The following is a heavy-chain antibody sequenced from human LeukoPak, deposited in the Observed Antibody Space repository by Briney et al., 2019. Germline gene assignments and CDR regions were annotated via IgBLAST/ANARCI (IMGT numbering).Heavy chain of an antibody. CDR2: IYNSGST. CDR1: GGSISIYY. CDR3: ARVSAATLDYYGMDV. J-gene: IGHJ6*02. Sequence: SETLSLTCTVSGGSISIYYWSWIRQPPGKGLEWIGYIYNSGSTNYNPSLKSRVTISVDTSKNQFSLKLSSVTAADTAVYYCARVSAATLDYYGMDVWGQGTTVTVSS. D-gene: IGHD2-15*01. V-gene: IGHV4-59*12.